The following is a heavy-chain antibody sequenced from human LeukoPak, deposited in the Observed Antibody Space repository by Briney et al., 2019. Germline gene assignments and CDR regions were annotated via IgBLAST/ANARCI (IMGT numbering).Heavy chain of an antibody. Sequence: GGSLRLSCAASGFTFSDYEMNWVRQAPGKGLEWLSYIGSTIYYADSVKGRFTISRDNAKNSVFLQLNSLRGEDTAVYYCVRASVPAILDYWGQGTLVTVSS. CDR2: IGSTI. CDR1: GFTFSDYE. J-gene: IGHJ4*02. D-gene: IGHD2-2*01. CDR3: VRASVPAILDY. V-gene: IGHV3-48*03.